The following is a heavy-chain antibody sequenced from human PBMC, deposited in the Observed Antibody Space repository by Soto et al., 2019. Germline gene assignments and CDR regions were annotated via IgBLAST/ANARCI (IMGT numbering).Heavy chain of an antibody. D-gene: IGHD3-22*01. CDR2: IYYSGST. J-gene: IGHJ5*02. CDR3: ARETYNYDSSGYYFGFDP. CDR1: GGSISSGGYY. Sequence: QVQLQESGPGLVKPSQTLSLTCTVSGGSISSGGYYWSWIRQHPGKGLEWIGYIYYSGSTYYNPSLKSRVTISVDTSKNQFSLKLSSVTAADTAVYYCARETYNYDSSGYYFGFDPWGQGTLVTVSS. V-gene: IGHV4-31*03.